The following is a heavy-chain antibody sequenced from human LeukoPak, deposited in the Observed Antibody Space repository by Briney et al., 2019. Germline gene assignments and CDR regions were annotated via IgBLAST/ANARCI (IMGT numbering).Heavy chain of an antibody. CDR2: IYHSGST. CDR1: GYSISSGYY. Sequence: KPSETLSLTCAVSGYSISSGYYWGWIRQPPGKGLEWIGSIYHSGSTYYNPSLKSRVTISVDTSKNQFSLNLSSVTAADTAVYYCSRGERYSYGDYYHYYMDVWGKGTKVIVSS. D-gene: IGHD5-18*01. J-gene: IGHJ6*03. CDR3: SRGERYSYGDYYHYYMDV. V-gene: IGHV4-38-2*01.